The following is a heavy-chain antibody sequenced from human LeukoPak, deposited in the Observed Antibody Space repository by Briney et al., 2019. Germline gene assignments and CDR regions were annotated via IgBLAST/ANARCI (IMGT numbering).Heavy chain of an antibody. V-gene: IGHV1-2*02. D-gene: IGHD6-13*01. CDR1: GYTFTGYY. CDR3: ARGGAAGPFGYFDA. CDR2: INPNSGGT. Sequence: ASVKVSCKASGYTFTGYYMHWVRQAPGQGLEWMGWINPNSGGTNYAQKFQGRVTMARDTSITTAYMEMRSDDTAVYYCARGGAAGPFGYFDAWGQGTLVTVSS. J-gene: IGHJ4*02.